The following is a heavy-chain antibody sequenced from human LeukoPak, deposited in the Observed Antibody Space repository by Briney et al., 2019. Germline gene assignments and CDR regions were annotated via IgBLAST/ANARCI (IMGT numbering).Heavy chain of an antibody. CDR3: ARDRYYNIDV. J-gene: IGHJ6*02. CDR1: GFTFSSYW. Sequence: PGGSLRLSCAASGFTFSSYWMHWVRQAPGKGLVWVSHINSDGSSTAYADSVKGRFTISRDNAKNTLYLQMNSLRAEDTAVYYCARDRYYNIDVWGQGTTVTVSS. V-gene: IGHV3-74*01. CDR2: INSDGSST.